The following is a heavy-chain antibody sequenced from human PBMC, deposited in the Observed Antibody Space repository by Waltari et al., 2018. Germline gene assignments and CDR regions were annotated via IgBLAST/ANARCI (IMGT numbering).Heavy chain of an antibody. CDR2: ISSSGSTI. J-gene: IGHJ4*02. Sequence: EVQLVESGGGLVQPGGSLSLSCAASGFPFSSYELHWVRQAPGKGLEWVSYISSSGSTIYYADSVKGRFTISRDNAKNSLYLQMNSLRAEDTAVYYCARDGIAVDYWGQGTLVTVSS. CDR1: GFPFSSYE. D-gene: IGHD6-13*01. V-gene: IGHV3-48*03. CDR3: ARDGIAVDY.